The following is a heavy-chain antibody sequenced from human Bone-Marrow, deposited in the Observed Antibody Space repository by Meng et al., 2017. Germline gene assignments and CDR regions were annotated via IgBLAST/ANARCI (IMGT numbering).Heavy chain of an antibody. CDR2: IFPIFDTP. CDR1: GSIFSNYT. Sequence: SVKVSCKASGSIFSNYTPSWVRQAPGQGLEWIGGIFPIFDTPNYAQEFQGRVTITADESTTTAYMELSSLRYEDTAVYYCTSRGWYGDFGDYWGQGTLVTVSS. CDR3: TSRGWYGDFGDY. J-gene: IGHJ4*02. D-gene: IGHD4-17*01. V-gene: IGHV1-69*13.